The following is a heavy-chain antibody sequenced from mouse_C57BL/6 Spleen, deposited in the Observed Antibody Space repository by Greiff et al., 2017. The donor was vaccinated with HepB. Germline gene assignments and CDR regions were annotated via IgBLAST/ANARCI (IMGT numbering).Heavy chain of an antibody. J-gene: IGHJ4*01. CDR3: ARRGPYDYEAMDY. Sequence: QVHVKQSGAELVRPGTSVKMSCKASGYTFTNYWIGWAKQRPGHGLEWIGDIYPGGGYTNYNEKFKGKATLTADKSSSTAYMQFSSLTSEDSAIYYCARRGPYDYEAMDYWGQGTSVTVSS. V-gene: IGHV1-63*01. CDR1: GYTFTNYW. CDR2: IYPGGGYT.